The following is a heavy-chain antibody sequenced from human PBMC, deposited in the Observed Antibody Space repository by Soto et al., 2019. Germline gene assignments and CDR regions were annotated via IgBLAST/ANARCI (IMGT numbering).Heavy chain of an antibody. V-gene: IGHV3-23*01. Sequence: GGSLRLSCAASGFTFSSYAMSWVRQAPGKGLEWVSAISGSGGSTYYADSVKGRFTISRDNSKNTLYLQMNSLRAEDTAVYYCAKVLLPQYSSSWYYFDYWGQGTLVTVSS. J-gene: IGHJ4*02. CDR3: AKVLLPQYSSSWYYFDY. D-gene: IGHD6-13*01. CDR1: GFTFSSYA. CDR2: ISGSGGST.